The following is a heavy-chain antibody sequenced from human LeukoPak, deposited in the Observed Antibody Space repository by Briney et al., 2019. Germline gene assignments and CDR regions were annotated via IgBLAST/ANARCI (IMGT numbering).Heavy chain of an antibody. V-gene: IGHV3-66*01. CDR1: GFTVSSNY. CDR2: IYSGGTT. D-gene: IGHD3-16*01. CDR3: ARVGDYVCKD. J-gene: IGHJ4*02. Sequence: PGGSLRLSCAASGFTVSSNYMSWVRQAPGKGLEWVSVIYSGGTTYYADSVKGRFTTSRDSSKNTLYLQMNSLRAEDTAVYYCARVGDYVCKDWGQGTLVTVSS.